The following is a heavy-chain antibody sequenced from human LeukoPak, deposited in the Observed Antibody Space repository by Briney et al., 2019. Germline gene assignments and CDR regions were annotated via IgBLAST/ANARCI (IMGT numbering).Heavy chain of an antibody. J-gene: IGHJ4*02. CDR3: ARGGGHSMSRYSGYEN. Sequence: SVKVSCKASGGTFSSYAISWVRQAPGQGLEWMGGIIPIFGTANYAQKFQGRVTITADESTSTAYMELSSLRSEDTAVYYCARGGGHSMSRYSGYENWGQGTLVTVSS. CDR1: GGTFSSYA. CDR2: IIPIFGTA. D-gene: IGHD5-12*01. V-gene: IGHV1-69*01.